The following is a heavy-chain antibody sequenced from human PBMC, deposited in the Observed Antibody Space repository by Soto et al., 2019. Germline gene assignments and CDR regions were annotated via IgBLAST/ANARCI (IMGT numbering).Heavy chain of an antibody. CDR2: ISGSGGST. Sequence: SLRLSCAASGFTFSSYAMSWVRQAPGKGLEWVSAISGSGGSTYYADSVKGRFTISRDNSKNTLYLQMNSLRAEDTAVYYCAKGDYDILTGYYTNRYFDYWGQGTTVTVSS. V-gene: IGHV3-23*01. J-gene: IGHJ4*03. CDR3: AKGDYDILTGYYTNRYFDY. D-gene: IGHD3-9*01. CDR1: GFTFSSYA.